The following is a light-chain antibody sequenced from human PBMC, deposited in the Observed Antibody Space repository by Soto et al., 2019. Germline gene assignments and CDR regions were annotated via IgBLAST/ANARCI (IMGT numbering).Light chain of an antibody. CDR3: SSYTSSSTNVV. V-gene: IGLV2-14*01. CDR2: EVS. Sequence: QSALTQPASVSGSPGQSITISCTGTSSDVGGYNYVSWYQQHPGNAPKLMIYEVSNRPSGVSNRFSGSKSGNTASLTISGLQAEDEADYYCSSYTSSSTNVVFGGGTQLTVL. CDR1: SSDVGGYNY. J-gene: IGLJ2*01.